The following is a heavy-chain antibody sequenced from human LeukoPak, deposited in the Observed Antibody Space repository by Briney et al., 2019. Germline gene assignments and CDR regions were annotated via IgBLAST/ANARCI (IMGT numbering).Heavy chain of an antibody. D-gene: IGHD2/OR15-2a*01. CDR3: ANDTTFLSAARGDAIDL. CDR1: GFSPRSYA. V-gene: IGHV3-23*01. J-gene: IGHJ3*01. CDR2: ININCGADNT. Sequence: GGSLRLSRAASGFSPRSYAITWVPQAPGKGLEWVSTININCGADNTYFADSVKGRFSISRDNSTNTPYLQMSILRAEDTAMYYCANDTTFLSAARGDAIDLWGQGTMVTVSS.